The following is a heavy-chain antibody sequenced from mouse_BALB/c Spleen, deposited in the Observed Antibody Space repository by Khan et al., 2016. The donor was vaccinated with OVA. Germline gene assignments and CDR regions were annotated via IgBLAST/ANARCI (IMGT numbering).Heavy chain of an antibody. Sequence: QIQLVQSGPELKKPGETVKISCKASGYTLTNYGMNWVKQAPGKGLKWMGWINPSTGEPTYAEDFKGRIALSLETSASTAYLQINNLKNEDTATYFCARSNGNYWFAYWGQGTLVTGSA. V-gene: IGHV9-3-1*01. CDR1: GYTLTNYG. CDR3: ARSNGNYWFAY. J-gene: IGHJ3*01. CDR2: INPSTGEP. D-gene: IGHD2-1*01.